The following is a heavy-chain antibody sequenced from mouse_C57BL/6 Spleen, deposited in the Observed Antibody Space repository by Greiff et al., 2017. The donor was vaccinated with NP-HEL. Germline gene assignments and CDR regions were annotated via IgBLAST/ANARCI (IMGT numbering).Heavy chain of an antibody. V-gene: IGHV1-76*01. D-gene: IGHD3-2*02. Sequence: VQLQQSGAELVRPGASVKLSCKASGYTFTDYYINWVKQRPGQGLEWIARIYPGSGNTYYNEKFKGKATLTAEKSSSTAYMQLSSLTSEDSAVYFCARRLGEGYAMDYWGQGTSVTVSS. J-gene: IGHJ4*01. CDR3: ARRLGEGYAMDY. CDR2: IYPGSGNT. CDR1: GYTFTDYY.